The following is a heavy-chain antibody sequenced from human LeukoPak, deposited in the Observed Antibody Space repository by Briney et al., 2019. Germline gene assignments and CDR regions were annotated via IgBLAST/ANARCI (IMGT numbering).Heavy chain of an antibody. CDR3: ARGSSSWYDFWFDP. CDR1: GYTFTSYD. Sequence: ASVKVSCTASGYTFTSYDINWVRQAPGQGLEWMGRMNPNSGNTGYAQKFQGRVTMTRNTSISTAYMELSSLRSEDTAVYYCARGSSSWYDFWFDPWGQGTLVTVSS. CDR2: MNPNSGNT. V-gene: IGHV1-8*01. D-gene: IGHD6-13*01. J-gene: IGHJ5*02.